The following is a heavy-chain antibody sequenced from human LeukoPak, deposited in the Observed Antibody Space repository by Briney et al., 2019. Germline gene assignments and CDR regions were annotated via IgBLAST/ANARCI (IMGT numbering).Heavy chain of an antibody. V-gene: IGHV1-2*02. Sequence: ASVKVSCKASGYTFTANYIHWVREAPGQGLEWMGWINPNSGGTNYAQRFQCKVTVTRDTSISTVYMEVSRLRYVDTAVYYCGRAPGIATIEYWGQGTLVTVSS. J-gene: IGHJ4*02. D-gene: IGHD6-13*01. CDR1: GYTFTANY. CDR2: INPNSGGT. CDR3: GRAPGIATIEY.